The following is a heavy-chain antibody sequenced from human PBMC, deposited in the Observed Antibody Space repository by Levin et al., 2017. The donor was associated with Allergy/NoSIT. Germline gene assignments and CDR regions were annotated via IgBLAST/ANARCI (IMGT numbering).Heavy chain of an antibody. CDR1: GFTFSNAW. V-gene: IGHV3-15*01. J-gene: IGHJ3*02. CDR3: TTEKDSSGYYPDPFDI. D-gene: IGHD3-22*01. Sequence: GGSLRLSCAASGFTFSNAWMSWVRQAPGKGLEWVGRIKSKTDGGTTDYAAPVKGRFTISRDDSKNTLYLQMNSLKTEDTAVYYCTTEKDSSGYYPDPFDIWGQGTMVTVSS. CDR2: IKSKTDGGTT.